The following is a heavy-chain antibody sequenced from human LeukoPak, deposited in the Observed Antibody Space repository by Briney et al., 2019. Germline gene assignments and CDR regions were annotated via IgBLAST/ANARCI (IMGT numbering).Heavy chain of an antibody. D-gene: IGHD1-1*01. CDR3: ARESRPEGRLIDIDF. J-gene: IGHJ4*02. Sequence: GGSLRLSCAASGFTFSDYWMSWVRQASGKGLEWVADINQDESEKNHVDSVRGRFTISRDNTENSLYLQMNSLRAEDTAFYYCARESRPEGRLIDIDFWGQGTLVTVSS. V-gene: IGHV3-7*01. CDR2: INQDESEK. CDR1: GFTFSDYW.